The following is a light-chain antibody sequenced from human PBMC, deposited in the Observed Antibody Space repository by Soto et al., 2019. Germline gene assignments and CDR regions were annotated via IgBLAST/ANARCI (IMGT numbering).Light chain of an antibody. J-gene: IGLJ1*01. Sequence: QSVLTQPASVSGSPGQSITISCTGTSSDIGAYNYVSWYQQHPGKAPKLMLYDVNIRPSGVSNRFSGSKSGNTASLTISGLQPEDEADYYCSSYTTSNTRQIVFGTGTKVTVL. CDR1: SSDIGAYNY. CDR2: DVN. V-gene: IGLV2-14*03. CDR3: SSYTTSNTRQIV.